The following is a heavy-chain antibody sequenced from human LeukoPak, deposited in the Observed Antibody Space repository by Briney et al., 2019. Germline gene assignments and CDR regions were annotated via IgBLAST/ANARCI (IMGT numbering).Heavy chain of an antibody. Sequence: GASVKVSCKASENTFTNYYMHWVRQAPGQGLEWMGWINPNSGGTNYAQKFQGWVTMTRDTSISTAYMELSRLRSDDTAVYYCARDSVSSSWSRPNGMDVWGQGTTVTVSS. D-gene: IGHD6-13*01. CDR1: ENTFTNYY. J-gene: IGHJ6*02. CDR3: ARDSVSSSWSRPNGMDV. V-gene: IGHV1-2*04. CDR2: INPNSGGT.